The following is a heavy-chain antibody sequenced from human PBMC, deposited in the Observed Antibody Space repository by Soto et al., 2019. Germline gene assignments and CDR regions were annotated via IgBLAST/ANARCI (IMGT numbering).Heavy chain of an antibody. D-gene: IGHD6-6*01. CDR2: MNPNSGNT. Sequence: QVQLVQSGAEVKKPGASVKVSCKASGYTFTSYDINWVRQATGQGLEWMGWMNPNSGNTGYAQKFQGRVAMTRNTAISTAYMELSSLRSEDTAVYYCSRGRRGIAARPYYFDYWGLGNLVTVSS. CDR1: GYTFTSYD. V-gene: IGHV1-8*01. J-gene: IGHJ4*02. CDR3: SRGRRGIAARPYYFDY.